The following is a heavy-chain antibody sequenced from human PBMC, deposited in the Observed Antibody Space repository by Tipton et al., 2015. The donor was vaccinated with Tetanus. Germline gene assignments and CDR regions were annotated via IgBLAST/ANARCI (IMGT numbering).Heavy chain of an antibody. CDR1: GFIFSDYY. Sequence: SLRLSCAASGFIFSDYYMTWIRQAPGKGLEWVSYITSGNVTNYADSVTGCFTISRDNAKNPLYLQMNGLTAEVTAIYYCARIADVLGEYYFDSWGQGTLASVSS. CDR2: ITSGNVT. V-gene: IGHV3-11*06. D-gene: IGHD3-10*01. J-gene: IGHJ4*02. CDR3: ARIADVLGEYYFDS.